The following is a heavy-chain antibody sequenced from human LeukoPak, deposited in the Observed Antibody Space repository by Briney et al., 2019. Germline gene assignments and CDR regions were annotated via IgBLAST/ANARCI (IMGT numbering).Heavy chain of an antibody. CDR1: GGSISSYY. CDR3: ARLESDWFDP. CDR2: IYTSGST. J-gene: IGHJ5*02. V-gene: IGHV4-4*09. Sequence: SETLSLTCTVSGGSISSYYWGWIRQPPGKGLEWIGYIYTSGSTNYNPSLKSRVTISVDTSKNQFSLKLSSVTAADTAVYYCARLESDWFDPWGQGTLVTVST.